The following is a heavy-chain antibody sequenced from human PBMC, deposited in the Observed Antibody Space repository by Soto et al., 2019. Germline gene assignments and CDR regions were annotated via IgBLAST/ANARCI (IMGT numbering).Heavy chain of an antibody. J-gene: IGHJ6*02. CDR1: GGTFSSYA. CDR3: AGDEGENRITMGGGAYTAGNDYYSYGMDV. CDR2: IIPIFGTA. V-gene: IGHV1-69*06. Sequence: QVQLVQSGAEVKKPGSSVKVSCKASGGTFSSYAISWVRQAPGQGLEWMGGIIPIFGTANYAQKFQGRVTIAPEKPTGTADMELSNLRAEDTAVYYGAGDEGENRITMGGGAYTAGNDYYSYGMDVWGQGTTVTVSS. D-gene: IGHD3-10*01.